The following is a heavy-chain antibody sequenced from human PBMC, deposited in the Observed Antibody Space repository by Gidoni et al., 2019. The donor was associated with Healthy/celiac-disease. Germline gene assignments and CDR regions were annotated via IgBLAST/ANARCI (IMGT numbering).Heavy chain of an antibody. CDR2: INHSGST. CDR1: GGSFSGYY. J-gene: IGHJ4*02. D-gene: IGHD3-16*01. V-gene: IGHV4-34*01. Sequence: QVQLQQWGAGLLKPSETLSLTCAVYGGSFSGYYWSWIRQPTGKGLEWSGEINHSGSTNYNPSLKSRVTISVDTSKNQFSLKLSSVTAADTAVYYCALLGAYYFDYWGQGTLVTVSS. CDR3: ALLGAYYFDY.